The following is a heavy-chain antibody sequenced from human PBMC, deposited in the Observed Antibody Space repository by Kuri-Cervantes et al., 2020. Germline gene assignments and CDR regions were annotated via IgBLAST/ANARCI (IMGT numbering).Heavy chain of an antibody. V-gene: IGHV3-21*01. J-gene: IGHJ4*02. CDR1: GFTFSSNT. D-gene: IGHD2-21*02. Sequence: GESLKISCAASGFTFSSNTMNWVRRAPGKGLEWVSSISSGSAYVYYADSVKGRFTISRDNAKNSLYLQMNSLRADDTALYYCARLLQGDLDYWGQGTLVTVSS. CDR3: ARLLQGDLDY. CDR2: ISSGSAYV.